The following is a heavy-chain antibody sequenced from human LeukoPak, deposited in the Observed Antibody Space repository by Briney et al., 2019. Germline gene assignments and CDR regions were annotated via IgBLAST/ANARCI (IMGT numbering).Heavy chain of an antibody. V-gene: IGHV4-34*01. Sequence: PSETLSLTCAVYGGSFSGYYWSWIRQPPGKGLEWIGEINHSGSTNYNPSLKSRVTISVDTSKNQFSLKLSSVTAADTAVYYCAIYYYDSSGYRVDYWGQGTLVTVSS. CDR1: GGSFSGYY. J-gene: IGHJ4*02. D-gene: IGHD3-22*01. CDR3: AIYYYDSSGYRVDY. CDR2: INHSGST.